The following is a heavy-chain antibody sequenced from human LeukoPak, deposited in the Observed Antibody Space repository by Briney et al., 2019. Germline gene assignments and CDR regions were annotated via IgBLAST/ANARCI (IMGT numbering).Heavy chain of an antibody. CDR1: GFTFSGSA. Sequence: PGGSLKLSCAASGFTFSGSAMHWVRQASGKGLEWVGRIRSKANSYATAYAASVKGRFTTSRDDSKNTAYLQMNSLKTEDTAVYYCTRLPIAAAGTRDYWGQGTLVTVSS. D-gene: IGHD6-13*01. V-gene: IGHV3-73*01. CDR2: IRSKANSYAT. J-gene: IGHJ4*02. CDR3: TRLPIAAAGTRDY.